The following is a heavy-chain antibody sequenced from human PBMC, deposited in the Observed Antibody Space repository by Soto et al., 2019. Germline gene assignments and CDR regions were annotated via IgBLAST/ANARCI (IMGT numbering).Heavy chain of an antibody. V-gene: IGHV5-10-1*03. CDR1: GYSFTSYW. Sequence: EVQLVQSGAEVKKPGESLRISCKGSGYSFTSYWISWVRQMPGKGLEWMGRIDPSDSYTNYSPSFQGHVTISADKSISTAYLQWSSLKASDTAMYYCARGLSAYSYGSGSYPDYWGQGTLVTVAS. CDR3: ARGLSAYSYGSGSYPDY. J-gene: IGHJ4*02. D-gene: IGHD3-10*01. CDR2: IDPSDSYT.